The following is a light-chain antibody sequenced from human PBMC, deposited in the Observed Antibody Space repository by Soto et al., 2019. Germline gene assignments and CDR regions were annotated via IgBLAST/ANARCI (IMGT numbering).Light chain of an antibody. CDR3: QQSNNWPPWT. CDR1: QSVSSN. J-gene: IGKJ1*01. V-gene: IGKV3-15*01. CDR2: GAS. Sequence: EIVMTQSPATLSVSPGERSTLSCRASQSVSSNLAWYQQKPGQAPRLLIYGASTRATGIPARFSGSGSGTEFTLTISSLQSEDFAVYYCQQSNNWPPWTVGPGTQVDIK.